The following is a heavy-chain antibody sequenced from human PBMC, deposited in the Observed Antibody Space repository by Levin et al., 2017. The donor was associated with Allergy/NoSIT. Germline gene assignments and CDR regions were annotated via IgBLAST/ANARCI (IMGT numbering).Heavy chain of an antibody. V-gene: IGHV4-59*01. D-gene: IGHD3-10*02. CDR1: GGSISSYY. J-gene: IGHJ3*01. CDR2: IYYSGST. Sequence: PSETLSLTCTVSGGSISSYYWGWIRQPPGKGLEWIGYIYYSGSTYYNPSLKSRVTISVDTSRNQFSLKLSSVTAADTAVYYCARSKAYVVPHAFDFWGQGTMVTVSS. CDR3: ARSKAYVVPHAFDF.